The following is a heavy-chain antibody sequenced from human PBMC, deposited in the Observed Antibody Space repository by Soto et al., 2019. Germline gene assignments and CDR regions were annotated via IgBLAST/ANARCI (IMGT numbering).Heavy chain of an antibody. J-gene: IGHJ5*02. CDR2: IYYSGST. Sequence: SETLSLTCTVSGGSISSGGYYWSWIRQHPGKGLEWIGYIYYSGSTYYNPYLKSRVTISVDTSKNQFSLKLSSVTAADTAVYYCARGVYYYDSSDTNPFDPWGQGTLVTVSS. CDR3: ARGVYYYDSSDTNPFDP. V-gene: IGHV4-31*03. CDR1: GGSISSGGYY. D-gene: IGHD3-22*01.